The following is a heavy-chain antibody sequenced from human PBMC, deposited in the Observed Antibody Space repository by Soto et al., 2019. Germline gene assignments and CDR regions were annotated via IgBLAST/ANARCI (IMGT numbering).Heavy chain of an antibody. CDR1: GFNFRSYA. V-gene: IGHV3-23*01. J-gene: IGHJ4*02. CDR3: AKGLGSSWPIDY. CDR2: ISGSGGTS. Sequence: EVELSESGGGLVQPGGSLRLSCAASGFNFRSYAMRWVRRAPWKGLEWVSAISGSGGTSYFADSVRGRFTISRDNSKNTRYLQLSSLRVEDTAEYFCAKGLGSSWPIDYWCQGTLVTVSS. D-gene: IGHD6-13*01.